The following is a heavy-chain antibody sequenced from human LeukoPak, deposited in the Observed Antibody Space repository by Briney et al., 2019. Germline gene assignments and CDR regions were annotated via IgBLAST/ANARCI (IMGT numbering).Heavy chain of an antibody. Sequence: SEALSLTCAVYGGTFSGYYWSWIRQPPGKGLEWIGEINHSGSTNYNPSLKSRVTISVDTSKNQFSLKLSSVTAADTAVYYCARGSNSGYARRYNWFDPWGQGTLVTVSS. CDR2: INHSGST. J-gene: IGHJ5*02. D-gene: IGHD5-12*01. CDR1: GGTFSGYY. V-gene: IGHV4-34*01. CDR3: ARGSNSGYARRYNWFDP.